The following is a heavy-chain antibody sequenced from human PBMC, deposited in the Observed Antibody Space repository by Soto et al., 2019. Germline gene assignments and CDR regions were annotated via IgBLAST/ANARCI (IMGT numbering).Heavy chain of an antibody. V-gene: IGHV3-53*01. CDR2: IYTSGTT. CDR3: TRDGFGRYDGSGSEAFDI. D-gene: IGHD3-10*01. Sequence: EVQLVESGGGLIQPGGSLRLSCAASGFTVSDKYMNWVRQAPGKGLEWVSVIYTSGTTYYADSVKGRFTISRDNFKNTLYLQMNSLRAEDTAMYYCTRDGFGRYDGSGSEAFDIWGQGTMVIVSP. J-gene: IGHJ3*02. CDR1: GFTVSDKY.